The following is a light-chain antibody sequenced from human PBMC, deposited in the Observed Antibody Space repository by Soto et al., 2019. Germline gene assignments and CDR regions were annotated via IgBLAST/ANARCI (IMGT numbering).Light chain of an antibody. CDR2: GAS. Sequence: EIVLTQSPGTLSLSPGERATLSCRASQSVSSNYLAWYQRKPGQAPRLLIYGASSRAIDLPNRFSGSGSGTDFTLNITRLEPEDFAVYYCQQYGSTPPTFGQGTKVEI. J-gene: IGKJ1*01. V-gene: IGKV3-20*01. CDR1: QSVSSNY. CDR3: QQYGSTPPT.